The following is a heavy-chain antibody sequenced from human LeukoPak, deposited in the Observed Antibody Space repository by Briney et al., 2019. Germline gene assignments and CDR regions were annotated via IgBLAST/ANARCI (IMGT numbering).Heavy chain of an antibody. CDR1: GFTFSSYS. D-gene: IGHD2-21*02. V-gene: IGHV3-21*04. J-gene: IGHJ4*02. Sequence: GGSLRLSCAASGFTFSSYSMNWVRQAPGKGLEWVSSISSSSSNIYYADSVKGRFTISRDNSKNTLYLQMNSLRAEDTAVYYCAKGVHLAYCGGDCLYYFDYWGQGTLVTVSS. CDR3: AKGVHLAYCGGDCLYYFDY. CDR2: ISSSSSNI.